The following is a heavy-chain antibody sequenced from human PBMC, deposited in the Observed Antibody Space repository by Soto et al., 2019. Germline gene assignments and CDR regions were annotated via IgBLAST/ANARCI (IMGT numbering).Heavy chain of an antibody. V-gene: IGHV4-59*01. CDR2: IYYSGST. J-gene: IGHJ4*01. D-gene: IGHD5-18*01. CDR3: AWYRGYSYDQGWLQYEGFDY. Sequence: SETLSLTCTVSGGSISSYYWSWIRQPPGKGLEWIGYIYYSGSTNDNPSLKSRVTIVVDTSKNQFSLKLRYGTAADAAVYYCAWYRGYSYDQGWLQYEGFDYWGQGTMVTVSS. CDR1: GGSISSYY.